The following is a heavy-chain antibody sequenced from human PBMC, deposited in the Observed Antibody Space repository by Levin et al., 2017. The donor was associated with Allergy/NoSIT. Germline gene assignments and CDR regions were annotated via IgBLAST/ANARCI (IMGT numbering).Heavy chain of an antibody. CDR2: ISGSGGDT. Sequence: AGGSLRLSCAASGFTFASYGMSWVRQAPGKGLEWVSSISGSGGDTYYADSVKGRFTISRDNSKNTLFLQMNRQRAEDTAVYYCAKNPYSGSQFYFDYWGQGTLVTVSS. D-gene: IGHD3-10*01. J-gene: IGHJ4*02. CDR3: AKNPYSGSQFYFDY. CDR1: GFTFASYG. V-gene: IGHV3-23*01.